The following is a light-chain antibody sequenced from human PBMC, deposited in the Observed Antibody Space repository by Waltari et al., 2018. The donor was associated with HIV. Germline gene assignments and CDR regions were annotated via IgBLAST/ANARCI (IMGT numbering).Light chain of an antibody. V-gene: IGLV1-47*01. CDR3: AAWDDGLSGVI. Sequence: QPVLSQAPSASGAPGQRIVLSCSGDLSTIGRTAVSWYQHPPGRAPRLLIYGNNERPAEFPDRFSGSKSGSSASLAISGLQSEDEGDYFCAAWDDGLSGVIFGGGTRLTV. CDR1: LSTIGRTA. J-gene: IGLJ2*01. CDR2: GNN.